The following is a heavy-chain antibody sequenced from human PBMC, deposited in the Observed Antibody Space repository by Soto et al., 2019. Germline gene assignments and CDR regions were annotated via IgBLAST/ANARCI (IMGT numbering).Heavy chain of an antibody. CDR1: GYSINSGYY. Sequence: SETLSLTCAVSGYSINSGYYWGWIRQPPWKGLEWIGSIYHSGSTYYNPSLKSRVTISVDTSKNQFSLKLSSVTAADTAVYYCARVVTIFGVVIDWFDPWGQGTLVTVSS. D-gene: IGHD3-3*01. CDR3: ARVVTIFGVVIDWFDP. V-gene: IGHV4-38-2*01. J-gene: IGHJ5*02. CDR2: IYHSGST.